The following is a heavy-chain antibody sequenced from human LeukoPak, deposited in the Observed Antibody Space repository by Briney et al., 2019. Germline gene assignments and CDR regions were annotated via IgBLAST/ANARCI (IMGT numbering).Heavy chain of an antibody. Sequence: ASVKVSRMACGYTLTGYYMHWVRQAPGRGREWMGRINPNSGGTNYAQKFQGRVTMTRDTSISTAYMELSRLRSDDTAVYYCARGIAAAGKRDYWGQGTLVTVSS. J-gene: IGHJ4*02. D-gene: IGHD6-13*01. CDR1: GYTLTGYY. CDR2: INPNSGGT. CDR3: ARGIAAAGKRDY. V-gene: IGHV1-2*06.